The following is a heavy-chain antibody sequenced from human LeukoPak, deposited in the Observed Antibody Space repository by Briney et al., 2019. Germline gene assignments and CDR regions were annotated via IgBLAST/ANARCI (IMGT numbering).Heavy chain of an antibody. J-gene: IGHJ5*02. Sequence: GGSLRLSCAASGFTFRNYAMSWVRQAPGKGLEWVSGISGSGGSTYYADSVKGRFAISRDNSKSILYLQMNSLRGEDTAVYYCAKEGPCSSRSCYDDPGRFDPWGQGTLVTVSS. CDR2: ISGSGGST. V-gene: IGHV3-23*01. CDR1: GFTFRNYA. D-gene: IGHD2-2*01. CDR3: AKEGPCSSRSCYDDPGRFDP.